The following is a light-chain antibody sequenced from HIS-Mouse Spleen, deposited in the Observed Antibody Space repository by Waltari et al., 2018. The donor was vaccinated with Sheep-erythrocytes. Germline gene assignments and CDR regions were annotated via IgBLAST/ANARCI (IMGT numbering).Light chain of an antibody. CDR1: SSNIGSNY. CDR2: RNN. V-gene: IGLV1-47*01. Sequence: QSVLTQPPSASGTPGQRVTISCSGSSSNIGSNYVYWYQQLPGTAPKLLIYRNNQRPSGVPGRCSGSKSGASASLAISGLRSEDEADYYCAAWDDSLSGNWVFGGGTKLTVL. CDR3: AAWDDSLSGNWV. J-gene: IGLJ3*02.